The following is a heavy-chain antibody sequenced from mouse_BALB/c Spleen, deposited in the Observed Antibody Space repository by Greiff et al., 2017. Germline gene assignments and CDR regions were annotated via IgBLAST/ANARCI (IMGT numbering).Heavy chain of an antibody. CDR2: ISSGGST. CDR3: ATYDRAWFAY. V-gene: IGHV5-6-5*01. Sequence: EVQGVESGGGLVQPGGSRKLSCAASGFTFSSYAMSWVRQTPEKRLEWVASISSGGSTYYPDSVTGRFTISRDNAKNTLYLEMSSLRSEDTAMYYCATYDRAWFAYWGQGTLVTVSA. D-gene: IGHD2-12*01. J-gene: IGHJ3*01. CDR1: GFTFSSYA.